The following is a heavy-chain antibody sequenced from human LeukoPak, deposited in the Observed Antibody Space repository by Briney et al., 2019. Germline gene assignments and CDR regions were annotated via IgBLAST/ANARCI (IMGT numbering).Heavy chain of an antibody. J-gene: IGHJ6*02. V-gene: IGHV1-2*02. D-gene: IGHD1-1*01. CDR3: ARLLQLEQASYYYYGMDV. CDR2: INPNSGGT. CDR1: GYTFTGYY. Sequence: ASVKVSCKASGYTFTGYYMHWVRQAPGQGLEWMGWINPNSGGTNYAQKFQGRVTMTRDTSISTAYMELSRLRSDDTAVYYCARLLQLEQASYYYYGMDVWGQGTLVTASS.